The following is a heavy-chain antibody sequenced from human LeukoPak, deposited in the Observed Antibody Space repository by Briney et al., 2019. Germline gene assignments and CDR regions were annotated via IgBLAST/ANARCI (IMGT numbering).Heavy chain of an antibody. V-gene: IGHV3-48*03. D-gene: IGHD3-10*01. J-gene: IGHJ6*02. Sequence: GGSLRLSCAASGFTFSSYEMKWVRQAPGEGLEWGSYISSSGSIIYYTDSVKGRFTISRDNAKNSLYLQMNSLRAEDTAVYYCARRGVIITEDYYYYYGLDVWGQGTTVTVSS. CDR1: GFTFSSYE. CDR2: ISSSGSII. CDR3: ARRGVIITEDYYYYYGLDV.